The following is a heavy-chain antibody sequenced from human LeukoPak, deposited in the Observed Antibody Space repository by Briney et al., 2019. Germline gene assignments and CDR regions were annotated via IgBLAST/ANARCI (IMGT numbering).Heavy chain of an antibody. CDR1: GLTSSTYG. Sequence: GGSLRLSCAASGLTSSTYGMHWVRQAPGKGLEWVTFISYEGTIKRYADSVKGRFTISRDNSKNTLYLQMSSLRVDDTALYYCAREYDLVTGLDYWGQGALVTVSS. V-gene: IGHV3-30*04. CDR3: AREYDLVTGLDY. CDR2: ISYEGTIK. D-gene: IGHD3-9*01. J-gene: IGHJ4*02.